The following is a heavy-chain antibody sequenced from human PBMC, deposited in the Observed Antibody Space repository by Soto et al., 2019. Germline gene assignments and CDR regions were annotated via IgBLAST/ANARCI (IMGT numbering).Heavy chain of an antibody. CDR3: ARDVGAAPLDY. V-gene: IGHV1-18*01. CDR1: GYTFTSYG. D-gene: IGHD6-13*01. J-gene: IGHJ4*02. Sequence: GESLKISCKASGYTFTSYGISWVRQAPGQGLEWMGWISANNGNTNYAQKIQGRVTMTTDTSTSTAYMELRSLRSVDTAVYYCARDVGAAPLDYWGQGTLVTVSS. CDR2: ISANNGNT.